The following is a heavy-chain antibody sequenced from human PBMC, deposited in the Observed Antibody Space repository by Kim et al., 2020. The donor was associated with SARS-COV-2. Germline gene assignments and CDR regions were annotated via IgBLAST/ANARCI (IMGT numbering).Heavy chain of an antibody. Sequence: GGSLRLSCAASGFTFSNAWMSWVRQAPGKGLEWVGRIKSKTDGGTTDYAAPVKGRFTISRDDSKNTLYLQMNSLKTEDTAVYYCTTGLRMHDAFDIWGQGTMVTVSS. CDR1: GFTFSNAW. V-gene: IGHV3-15*01. CDR3: TTGLRMHDAFDI. D-gene: IGHD2-8*01. CDR2: IKSKTDGGTT. J-gene: IGHJ3*02.